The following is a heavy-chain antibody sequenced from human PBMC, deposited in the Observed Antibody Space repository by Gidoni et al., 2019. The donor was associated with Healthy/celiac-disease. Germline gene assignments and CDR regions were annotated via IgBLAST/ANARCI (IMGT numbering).Heavy chain of an antibody. CDR2: IYYSGST. Sequence: QLQLQESGPGLVKPSETLSLTCTVSGGSISSSSYYWGWIRQPPGKGLEWIGSIYYSGSTYYNPSLKSRVTISVDTSKNQFSLKLSSVTAADTAVYYCATDYDFWSGRPQDFDYWGQGTLVTVSS. CDR1: GGSISSSSYY. CDR3: ATDYDFWSGRPQDFDY. D-gene: IGHD3-3*01. V-gene: IGHV4-39*01. J-gene: IGHJ4*02.